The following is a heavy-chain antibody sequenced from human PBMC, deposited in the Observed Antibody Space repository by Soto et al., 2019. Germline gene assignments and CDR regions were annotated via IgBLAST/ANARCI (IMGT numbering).Heavy chain of an antibody. CDR3: ARREIQGPIDY. J-gene: IGHJ4*02. CDR1: GYSISSSNW. Sequence: SETLSLTCAVSGYSISSSNWWGWIRQPPGKGLEWIGYIYYSGTTYHNPSLKSRVTMSVDTSKNQFSLKLTSVAAVDTAVYYCARREIQGPIDYWGQGTLVTVSS. CDR2: IYYSGTT. V-gene: IGHV4-28*01. D-gene: IGHD1-26*01.